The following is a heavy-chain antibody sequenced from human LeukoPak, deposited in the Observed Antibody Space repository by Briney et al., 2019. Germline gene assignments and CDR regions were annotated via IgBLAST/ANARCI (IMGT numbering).Heavy chain of an antibody. D-gene: IGHD1-26*01. Sequence: TGGSLRLSCAASGFTVSSNYMSWVRQAPGKGLEWVSAISGSGGSTYYADSVKGRFTISRDNSKNTLYLQMNSLRAEDTAVYYCAKSGIVGATMGEFDYWGQGTLVTVSS. CDR1: GFTVSSNY. CDR3: AKSGIVGATMGEFDY. CDR2: ISGSGGST. J-gene: IGHJ4*02. V-gene: IGHV3-23*01.